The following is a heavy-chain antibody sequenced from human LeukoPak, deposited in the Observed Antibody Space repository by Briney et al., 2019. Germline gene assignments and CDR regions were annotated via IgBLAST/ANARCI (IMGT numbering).Heavy chain of an antibody. Sequence: PSETLSPTCTVSGGSISSYYWSWIRQPAGKGLEWIGRIYISGSTNYNPSLKSRVTMSVDTSKNQFSLKLSSVTAADTAVYYWARDRGTWNDDGFDYWGQGTLVTVSS. J-gene: IGHJ4*02. CDR2: IYISGST. D-gene: IGHD1-1*01. CDR3: ARDRGTWNDDGFDY. V-gene: IGHV4-4*07. CDR1: GGSISSYY.